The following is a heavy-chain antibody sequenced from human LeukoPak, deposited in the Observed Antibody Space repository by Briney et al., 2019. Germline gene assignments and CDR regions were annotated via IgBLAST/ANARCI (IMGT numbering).Heavy chain of an antibody. CDR1: GYSISSGYY. D-gene: IGHD5-24*01. J-gene: IGHJ2*01. CDR3: ARGQDGYNMYWYFDL. Sequence: SSETLSLTCTVSGYSISSGYYWGWIRQPPGKGLEWIGSIYHSGSTYYNPSLKSRVTVSVDTSKNQFSLKLSSVTAADTAVYYCARGQDGYNMYWYFDLWGRGTLVTVSS. CDR2: IYHSGST. V-gene: IGHV4-38-2*02.